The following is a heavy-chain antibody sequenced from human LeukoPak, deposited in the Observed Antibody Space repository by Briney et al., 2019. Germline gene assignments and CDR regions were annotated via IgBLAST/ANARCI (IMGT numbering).Heavy chain of an antibody. V-gene: IGHV1-24*01. CDR1: GYTLTELS. D-gene: IGHD3-16*01. CDR2: FDPEDGET. Sequence: GASVKVSCKVSGYTLTELSMHWVRQAPGKGLEWMGGFDPEDGETIYAQKFQGRVTMTEDTSTDTAYMELSSLRSEDTAVYYCATYATFGGDPNYNWFDPWGQGTLVTVSS. CDR3: ATYATFGGDPNYNWFDP. J-gene: IGHJ5*02.